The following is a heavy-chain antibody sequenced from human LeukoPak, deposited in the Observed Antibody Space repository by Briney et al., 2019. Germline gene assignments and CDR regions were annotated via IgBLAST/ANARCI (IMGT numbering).Heavy chain of an antibody. Sequence: GGSLRLSCAASGFTFSSYAMSWVRQAPGKGLEWVSAISGSGGSTYYADSVKGRFTISRDNSRSTLYLQMNSLRPEDTAIYYCAREGYYGSGSPPSLYFDYWGQGTLVTVSS. CDR1: GFTFSSYA. CDR3: AREGYYGSGSPPSLYFDY. V-gene: IGHV3-23*01. CDR2: ISGSGGST. D-gene: IGHD3-10*01. J-gene: IGHJ4*02.